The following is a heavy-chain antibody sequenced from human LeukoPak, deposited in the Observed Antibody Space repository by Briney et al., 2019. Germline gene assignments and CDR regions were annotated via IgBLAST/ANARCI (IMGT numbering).Heavy chain of an antibody. CDR2: ISWDGGST. Sequence: PGGSLRLSCAASGFTFDDYTMHWVRQAPGKGLEWVSLISWDGGSTYYADSVKGRFTISRDNSKNSLYLQMNSLRAEDTALYYCAKGLAAAGTVNWFDPWGQGTLVTVSS. CDR1: GFTFDDYT. J-gene: IGHJ5*02. CDR3: AKGLAAAGTVNWFDP. D-gene: IGHD6-13*01. V-gene: IGHV3-43*01.